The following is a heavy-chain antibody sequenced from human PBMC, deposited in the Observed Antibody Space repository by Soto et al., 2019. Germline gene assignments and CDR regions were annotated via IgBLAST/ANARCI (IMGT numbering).Heavy chain of an antibody. Sequence: EVQLLESGGGLVQPGGSLRLSCAASGFTFNNYAMTWVRQAPGKGLEWVSAISGGGDTTSYADSVKGLFTVSRDGSKNTLYLQMSRLRAEDTALYYSAKGRGGSGSLAPRVDFWGQGTLVTVSS. D-gene: IGHD3-10*01. J-gene: IGHJ4*02. CDR1: GFTFNNYA. CDR3: AKGRGGSGSLAPRVDF. CDR2: ISGGGDTT. V-gene: IGHV3-23*01.